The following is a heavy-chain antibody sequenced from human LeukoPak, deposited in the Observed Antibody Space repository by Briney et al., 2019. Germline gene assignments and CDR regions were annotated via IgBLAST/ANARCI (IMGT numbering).Heavy chain of an antibody. D-gene: IGHD3-3*01. CDR2: ISWDGGST. V-gene: IGHV3-43*01. Sequence: GGSLRLSCAASGFTFDDYTMHWVRQAPGKGLEWVSLISWDGGSTNYADSVKGRFTISRDNARNTVYLQMNSLRAEDTAVYYCVRLLDRDYWGQGTLVTVSS. CDR3: VRLLDRDY. J-gene: IGHJ4*02. CDR1: GFTFDDYT.